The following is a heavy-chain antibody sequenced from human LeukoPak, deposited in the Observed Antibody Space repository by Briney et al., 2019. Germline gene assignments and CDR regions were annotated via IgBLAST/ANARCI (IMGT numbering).Heavy chain of an antibody. Sequence: PSETLSLTCTVSDGSVSSHSYYWGWIRQSPGKGLEWIGSISHTGRTYYNPSLESRVTISVDASKNQFSLELNSVTAADTAVYYCARDLHSYCGGDCSPDAFDIWGQGTMVTVSS. V-gene: IGHV4-39*02. J-gene: IGHJ3*02. CDR1: DGSVSSHSYY. CDR2: ISHTGRT. D-gene: IGHD2-21*01. CDR3: ARDLHSYCGGDCSPDAFDI.